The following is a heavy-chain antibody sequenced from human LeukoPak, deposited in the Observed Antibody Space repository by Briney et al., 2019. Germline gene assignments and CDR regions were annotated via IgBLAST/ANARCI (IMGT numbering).Heavy chain of an antibody. V-gene: IGHV1-46*01. Sequence: ASVKVSCKASGYTFTSYYMHWVRQAPGQGLEWMGIINPSGGSTSYAQKFQGRVTMTTDTSTSTAYMELRSLRSDDTAVYYCARASSSPGKNWFDPWGQGTLVTVSS. J-gene: IGHJ5*02. CDR2: INPSGGST. CDR1: GYTFTSYY. CDR3: ARASSSPGKNWFDP. D-gene: IGHD6-13*01.